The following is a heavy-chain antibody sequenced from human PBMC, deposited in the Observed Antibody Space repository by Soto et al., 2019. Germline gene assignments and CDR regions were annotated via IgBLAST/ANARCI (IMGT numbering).Heavy chain of an antibody. CDR1: GGSISRYY. Sequence: SETLSLTCTVSGGSISRYYWNWIRPPPGKGLEWIGYIYYSGSGSTNYNPSLKSRVTISVDTSKNQFSLKLSFGPAADTAVFYWARFSRTGSSQECWFAPWGQGTLVTVS. J-gene: IGHJ5*02. CDR3: ARFSRTGSSQECWFAP. D-gene: IGHD6-19*01. V-gene: IGHV4-59*01. CDR2: IYYSGSGST.